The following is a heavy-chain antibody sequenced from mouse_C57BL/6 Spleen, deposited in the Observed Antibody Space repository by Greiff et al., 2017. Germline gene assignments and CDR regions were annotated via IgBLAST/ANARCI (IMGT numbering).Heavy chain of an antibody. CDR3: ARHGLGHFDY. D-gene: IGHD3-3*01. J-gene: IGHJ2*01. V-gene: IGHV5-9*01. CDR2: ISGGGGNT. Sequence: EVKLMESGGGLVKPGGSLKLSCAASGFTFSSYTMSWVRQTPEKRLEWVATISGGGGNTYYPDSVKGRFTISRDNAKNTLYLQMSSLRSEDTALYYCARHGLGHFDYWGQGTTLTVSS. CDR1: GFTFSSYT.